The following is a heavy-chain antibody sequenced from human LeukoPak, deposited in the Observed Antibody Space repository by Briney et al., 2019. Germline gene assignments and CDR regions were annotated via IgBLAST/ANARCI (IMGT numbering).Heavy chain of an antibody. CDR1: GYTFTNYG. CDR2: INAYNGNT. D-gene: IGHD6-13*01. J-gene: IGHJ4*02. CDR3: ARDLAAAGLHPDY. Sequence: GASVKVSCKASGYTFTNYGITWVRQAPGQGLEWMGWINAYNGNTNYAQKLQGRLTMTTDTSTSTAYMELRSLRSDDTAVYYCARDLAAAGLHPDYWGQGTLVTVSS. V-gene: IGHV1-18*01.